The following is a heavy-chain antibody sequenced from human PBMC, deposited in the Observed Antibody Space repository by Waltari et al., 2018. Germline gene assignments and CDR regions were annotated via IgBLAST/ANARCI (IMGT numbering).Heavy chain of an antibody. V-gene: IGHV4-30-4*08. D-gene: IGHD2-2*01. CDR1: GGSISSGDYY. Sequence: QVQLQESGPGLVKPSQTLSLTCTVSGGSISSGDYYWSWIRQPPGKGLEWIGYIYYSGSTDYNPSLKSRVTISVDTSKNQFSLKLSSVTAADTAVYYCARAISSTSYLLVHDYYYYYMDVWGKGTTVTVSS. J-gene: IGHJ6*03. CDR3: ARAISSTSYLLVHDYYYYYMDV. CDR2: IYYSGST.